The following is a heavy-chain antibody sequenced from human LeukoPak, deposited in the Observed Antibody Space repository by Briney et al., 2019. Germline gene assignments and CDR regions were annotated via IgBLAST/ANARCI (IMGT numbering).Heavy chain of an antibody. D-gene: IGHD5-18*01. J-gene: IGHJ4*02. CDR1: GFTFSNYA. Sequence: PGGSLRLSCAAPGFTFSNYAMSWGRQAPGKGLEWVSVISSGGNTYFADSVKGRFTTSRDNSENTLYLQMNSLRAEDSAVYYCAKGGYSYGYFDYWGQGILVTVSS. CDR3: AKGGYSYGYFDY. V-gene: IGHV3-23*01. CDR2: ISSGGNT.